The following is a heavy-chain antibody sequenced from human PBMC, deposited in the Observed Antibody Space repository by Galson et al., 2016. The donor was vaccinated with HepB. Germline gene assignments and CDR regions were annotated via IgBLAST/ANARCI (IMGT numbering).Heavy chain of an antibody. CDR3: ATIPSYSSGWYEIFDH. CDR2: FGPEDGET. V-gene: IGHV1-24*01. CDR1: GYTLTELS. D-gene: IGHD6-19*01. J-gene: IGHJ4*02. Sequence: SVKVSCKVSGYTLTELSMHWVRQAPGKGLEWMGGFGPEDGETIYAQKFQGRVTMTEDTSTDTAYMDLSSLRSEDTAVYYCATIPSYSSGWYEIFDHWGQGTLVTVSS.